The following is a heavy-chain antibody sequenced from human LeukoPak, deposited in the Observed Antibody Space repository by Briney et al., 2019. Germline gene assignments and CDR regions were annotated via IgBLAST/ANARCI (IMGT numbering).Heavy chain of an antibody. Sequence: GGSLRLSCAASGFTFSSYAMHWVRQAPGKGLEWVAVISYDGSNKYYADSVKGRFTISRDNSKNTLYLQMNSLRAEDTAVYYCARVKIQLWSTFDYWGQGTLVTVSS. D-gene: IGHD5-18*01. J-gene: IGHJ4*02. CDR2: ISYDGSNK. CDR3: ARVKIQLWSTFDY. CDR1: GFTFSSYA. V-gene: IGHV3-30-3*01.